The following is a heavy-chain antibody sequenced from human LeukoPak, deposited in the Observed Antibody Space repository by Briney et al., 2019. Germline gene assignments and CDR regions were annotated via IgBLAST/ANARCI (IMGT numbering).Heavy chain of an antibody. D-gene: IGHD3-22*01. Sequence: GGSLRLSCAASGFPFSSYSMNWVRQAPGKGLEWVSSISSSSSYIYYADSVKGRFTISRDNAKNSLYLQMNSLRAEDTAVYYCARSPYYYDSSHIFDYWGQGTLVTVSS. CDR1: GFPFSSYS. CDR2: ISSSSSYI. J-gene: IGHJ4*02. CDR3: ARSPYYYDSSHIFDY. V-gene: IGHV3-21*01.